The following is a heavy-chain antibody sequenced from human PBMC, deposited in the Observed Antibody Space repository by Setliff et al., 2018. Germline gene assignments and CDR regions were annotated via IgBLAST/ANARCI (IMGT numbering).Heavy chain of an antibody. D-gene: IGHD5-18*01. CDR3: ARAPLESGYNYGQGHYFDY. CDR2: INPSGGYA. CDR1: GYTFTTYY. V-gene: IGHV1-46*01. Sequence: ASVKVFCKASGYTFTTYYMHWVRQAPGQGLEWMGIINPSGGYANYAQKFQGRVTMTRDTSTSTVYMELSSLRSEDTVVYYCARAPLESGYNYGQGHYFDYWGQGTLVTVSS. J-gene: IGHJ4*02.